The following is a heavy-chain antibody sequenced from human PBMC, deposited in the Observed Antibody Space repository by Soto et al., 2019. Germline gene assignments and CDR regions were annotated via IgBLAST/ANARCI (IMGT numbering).Heavy chain of an antibody. CDR2: ISGSGGST. CDR3: AKGGSSWENGGYHFDY. Sequence: PGGSLRLSCAASGFTFSSYAMSWVRQAPGKGLEWVSAISGSGGSTYYADSVKGQFTISRDNSKNTLYLQMNSLRAEDTAVYYCAKGGSSWENGGYHFDYWGQGTLVTVYS. D-gene: IGHD6-13*01. V-gene: IGHV3-23*01. J-gene: IGHJ4*02. CDR1: GFTFSSYA.